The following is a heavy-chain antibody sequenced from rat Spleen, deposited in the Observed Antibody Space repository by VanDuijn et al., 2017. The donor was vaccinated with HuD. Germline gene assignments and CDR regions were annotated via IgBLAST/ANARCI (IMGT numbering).Heavy chain of an antibody. D-gene: IGHD1-6*01. J-gene: IGHJ3*01. CDR1: GFSLTSNS. V-gene: IGHV2-1*01. CDR3: ARWKYTTDWFAY. CDR2: IWGDGST. Sequence: QVQLKESGPGLVQPSQTLSLTCTVSGFSLTSNSLHWVRQPPGKGLEWMGGIWGDGSTDYNSGLKSRLSISRDTSKSQVFLKMSSLQIEDTAMYFCARWKYTTDWFAYWGQGTLVTVSS.